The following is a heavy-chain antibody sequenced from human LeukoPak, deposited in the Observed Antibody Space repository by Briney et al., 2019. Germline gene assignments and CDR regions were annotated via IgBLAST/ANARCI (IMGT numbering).Heavy chain of an antibody. V-gene: IGHV4-59*08. CDR3: ARHASGWYTD. J-gene: IGHJ1*01. D-gene: IGHD6-19*01. CDR1: GGSFSGYY. Sequence: SETLSLTCAVYGGSFSGYYWSWIRQPPGKGLEWIGYIYYSGSTNYNPSLKSRLTISRDTSKNQFSLKLSSVTTADTAVYYCARHASGWYTDWGQGTLVTVSS. CDR2: IYYSGST.